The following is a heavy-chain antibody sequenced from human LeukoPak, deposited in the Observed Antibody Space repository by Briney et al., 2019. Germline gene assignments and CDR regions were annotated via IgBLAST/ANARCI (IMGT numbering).Heavy chain of an antibody. J-gene: IGHJ4*02. Sequence: GGSLRLSFASSGFTFSSYAMSWVRQAPGKGLEWVSAISGSGGSTYYADSVKGRFTISRDNSKNTLYLQMNSLRAEDTAVYYCAKGKFRDYFDYWGRGTLVTVSS. CDR2: ISGSGGST. V-gene: IGHV3-23*01. CDR3: AKGKFRDYFDY. CDR1: GFTFSSYA.